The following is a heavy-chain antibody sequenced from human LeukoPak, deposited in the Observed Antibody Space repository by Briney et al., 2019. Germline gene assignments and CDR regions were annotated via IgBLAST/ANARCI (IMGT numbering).Heavy chain of an antibody. D-gene: IGHD2/OR15-2a*01. V-gene: IGHV4-59*12. CDR2: IYYSGST. CDR1: GGSISTYY. J-gene: IGHJ4*02. CDR3: AARPPIIVGGPFDY. Sequence: SETLSLTCTVSGGSISTYYWTWIRQPPGKGLEWVGCIYYSGSTSYNPSLKSRVTISVDTSKSQFSLKLTSVTAADTAVYYCAARPPIIVGGPFDYWGQGILVTVSS.